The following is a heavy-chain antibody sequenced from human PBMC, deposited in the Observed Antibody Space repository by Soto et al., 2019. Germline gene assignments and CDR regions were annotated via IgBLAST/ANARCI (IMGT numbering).Heavy chain of an antibody. Sequence: GGSLRLSCSASGLTFSSYEMNWVRQAPGKGLEWVSYISSSGSTIYYADSVKGRFTISRDNAKNSLYLQMNSLRAEDTAVYYCARGYYREYFQHWGKGTLVTVSS. CDR1: GLTFSSYE. V-gene: IGHV3-48*03. D-gene: IGHD3-22*01. J-gene: IGHJ1*01. CDR2: ISSSGSTI. CDR3: ARGYYREYFQH.